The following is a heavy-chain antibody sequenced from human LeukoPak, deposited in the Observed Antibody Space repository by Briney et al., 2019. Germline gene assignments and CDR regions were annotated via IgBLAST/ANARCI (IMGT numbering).Heavy chain of an antibody. V-gene: IGHV3-53*01. J-gene: IGHJ4*02. Sequence: GGSLRLSCAASGFTVSSNYMSWVRQAPGKGLEWVSVIYSGGSTYYADSVKGRFTISRHNSKNTLYLQMNSLRAEDTAVYYCAKTYSYGSWGYYFDYWGQGTLVTVSS. CDR2: IYSGGST. D-gene: IGHD5-18*01. CDR3: AKTYSYGSWGYYFDY. CDR1: GFTVSSNY.